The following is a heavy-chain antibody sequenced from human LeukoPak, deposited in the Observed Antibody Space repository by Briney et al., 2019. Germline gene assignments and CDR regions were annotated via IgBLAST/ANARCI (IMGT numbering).Heavy chain of an antibody. CDR2: ISSNGGST. CDR3: ARDSYCSSTSCGYYFDY. J-gene: IGHJ4*02. CDR1: GFTFSSYA. V-gene: IGHV3-64*01. D-gene: IGHD2-2*01. Sequence: GGSLRLSCAASGFTFSSYAMHWVRQAPGKGLEYVSAISSNGGSTYYANSVKGRFTISRDNSKNTLYLQMGSLRAEDMAVYYCARDSYCSSTSCGYYFDYWGQGTLVTVSS.